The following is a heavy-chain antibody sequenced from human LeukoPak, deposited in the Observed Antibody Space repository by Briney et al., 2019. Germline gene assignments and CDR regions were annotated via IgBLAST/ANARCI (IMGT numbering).Heavy chain of an antibody. J-gene: IGHJ3*02. CDR2: INPSGGST. Sequence: ASVKVSCKASGYTFTSYYMHWVRQAPGQGLEWMGIINPSGGSTSYAQKFQGRVTITADKSTSTAYMELSSLRSEDTAVYYCARAQYSYGSGGAFDIWGQGTMVTVSS. CDR1: GYTFTSYY. CDR3: ARAQYSYGSGGAFDI. D-gene: IGHD5-18*01. V-gene: IGHV1-46*01.